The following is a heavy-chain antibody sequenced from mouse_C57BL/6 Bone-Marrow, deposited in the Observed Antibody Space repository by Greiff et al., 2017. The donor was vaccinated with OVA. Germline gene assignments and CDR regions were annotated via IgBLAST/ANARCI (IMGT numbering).Heavy chain of an antibody. D-gene: IGHD2-5*01. CDR1: GYTFTSYG. J-gene: IGHJ3*01. Sequence: VQLQQSGAELARPGASVKLSCKASGYTFTSYGISWVKQRTGQGLEWIGEIYPRSGNTYYNEKFKGKATLTPDKSSSTAYMELRSLTSEDSAVYFCARDSNYLPWFAYWGQGTLVTVSA. CDR2: IYPRSGNT. CDR3: ARDSNYLPWFAY. V-gene: IGHV1-81*01.